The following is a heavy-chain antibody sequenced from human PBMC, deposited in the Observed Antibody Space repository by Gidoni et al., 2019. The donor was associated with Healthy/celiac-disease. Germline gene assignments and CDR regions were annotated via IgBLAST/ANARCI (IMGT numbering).Heavy chain of an antibody. CDR3: ARKAGVYYDILTGYRTDDAFDI. CDR2: IKQDGSEK. Sequence: EVQLVESGGGLVQPGGSLRLSCAASGFTFSSYWMSWVRQAPGKGLEWVANIKQDGSEKYYVDSVKGRFTISRDNAKNSLYLQMNSLRSEDTAVYYCARKAGVYYDILTGYRTDDAFDIWGQGTMVTVSS. D-gene: IGHD3-9*01. CDR1: GFTFSSYW. V-gene: IGHV3-7*02. J-gene: IGHJ3*02.